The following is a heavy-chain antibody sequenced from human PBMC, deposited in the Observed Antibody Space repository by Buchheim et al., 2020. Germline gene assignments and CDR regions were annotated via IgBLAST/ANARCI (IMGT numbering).Heavy chain of an antibody. CDR1: GGSFSGYY. J-gene: IGHJ3*02. D-gene: IGHD3-22*01. Sequence: QVQLQQWGAGLLKPSETLSLTCAVYGGSFSGYYWSWIRQPPGKGLEWIGEINHSGSTNYNPSLKSRVTISVDASKNHFSLKLSSVTAADTAVYYCARVSYDSSGYYYRRGQRAFDIWGQGT. V-gene: IGHV4-34*01. CDR3: ARVSYDSSGYYYRRGQRAFDI. CDR2: INHSGST.